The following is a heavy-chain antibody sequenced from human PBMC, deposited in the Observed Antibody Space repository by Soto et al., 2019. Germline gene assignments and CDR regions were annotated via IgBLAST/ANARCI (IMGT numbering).Heavy chain of an antibody. Sequence: SETLSLTCTVSGGSISSGGYYWSWIRQHPGKGLEWIGYIYYSGSTYYNPSLKSRVTISVDTSKNQFSLKLSSVTAADTAVYYCSRDPGYVCSGSYGNDAFYFCGQGTMVPVSS. CDR2: IYYSGST. CDR3: SRDPGYVCSGSYGNDAFYF. D-gene: IGHD3-10*02. J-gene: IGHJ3*01. V-gene: IGHV4-31*03. CDR1: GGSISSGGYY.